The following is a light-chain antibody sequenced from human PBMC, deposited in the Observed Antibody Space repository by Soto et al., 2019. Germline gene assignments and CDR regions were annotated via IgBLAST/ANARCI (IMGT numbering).Light chain of an antibody. J-gene: IGKJ1*01. Sequence: EIVLTQSPGTLSLSPGERATLSCRASQSVSSSYLAWYQQKPGQAPRLLIYGASSRATGIQDRFSGSGSGTDFNLTISRLEPEDFAVYYCQQYGSSPTLGQGTKVDIK. CDR2: GAS. CDR1: QSVSSSY. CDR3: QQYGSSPT. V-gene: IGKV3-20*01.